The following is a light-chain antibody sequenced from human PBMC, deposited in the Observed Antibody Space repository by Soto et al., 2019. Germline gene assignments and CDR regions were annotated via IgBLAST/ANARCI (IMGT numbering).Light chain of an antibody. V-gene: IGKV3-20*01. CDR2: AAS. Sequence: ESVLTQSPGTLSLSPGERAALSCRASQSVSSSYLAWYQQKSGQAPRLLIYAASTRATGIPDRFSGSGSGTDFTLTISRLGPEDFAVYFCQLYGSSPPRYTFGQGTKLEIK. J-gene: IGKJ2*01. CDR3: QLYGSSPPRYT. CDR1: QSVSSSY.